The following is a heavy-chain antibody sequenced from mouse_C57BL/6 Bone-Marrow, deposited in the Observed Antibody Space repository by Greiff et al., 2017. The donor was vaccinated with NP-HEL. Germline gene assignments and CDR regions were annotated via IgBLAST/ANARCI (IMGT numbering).Heavy chain of an antibody. Sequence: QVQLKESGPGLVQPSQSLSITCTVSGFSLTSYGVHWVRQSPGKGLEWLGVIWRGGSTDYNAAFMSRLSITKDNSTSQVFFKMNSLQADDTAIYYCAKKDYGSSYRNYAMDYWGQGTSVTVSS. CDR1: GFSLTSYG. D-gene: IGHD1-1*01. J-gene: IGHJ4*01. V-gene: IGHV2-5*01. CDR2: IWRGGST. CDR3: AKKDYGSSYRNYAMDY.